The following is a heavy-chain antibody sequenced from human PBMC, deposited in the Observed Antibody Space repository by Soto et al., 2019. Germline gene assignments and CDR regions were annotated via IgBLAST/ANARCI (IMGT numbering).Heavy chain of an antibody. V-gene: IGHV3-33*01. Sequence: QEQLVESGGGVVQPGMSLRLSCAASGFTFNGYGMHWVRQAPGKGLEWVAVIWNDGSKEYYGDSVKGRFNISRDSSKNTVDLQMDSLRTEDTAVYYCARSVGGQTAGRGDWFDPWGQGTLVTVSS. J-gene: IGHJ5*02. D-gene: IGHD6-13*01. CDR2: IWNDGSKE. CDR3: ARSVGGQTAGRGDWFDP. CDR1: GFTFNGYG.